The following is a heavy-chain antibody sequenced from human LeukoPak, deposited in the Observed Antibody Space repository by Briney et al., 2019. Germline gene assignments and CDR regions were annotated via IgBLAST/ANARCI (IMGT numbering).Heavy chain of an antibody. CDR2: IKEDGSET. CDR1: GFIFKKYW. V-gene: IGHV3-7*03. D-gene: IGHD5-18*01. Sequence: PGGSLRLSCAASGFIFKKYWMNWVRQVPGKGLECLANIKEDGSETYYADSVKGRFTISSDNPKNTLYLQMNSLRAEDTAVYYCAKSISHGPERGYSYGYEDYYYGMDVWGQGTTVTVSS. CDR3: AKSISHGPERGYSYGYEDYYYGMDV. J-gene: IGHJ6*02.